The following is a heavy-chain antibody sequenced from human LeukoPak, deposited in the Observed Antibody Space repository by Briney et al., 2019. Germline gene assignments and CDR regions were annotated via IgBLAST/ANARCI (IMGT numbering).Heavy chain of an antibody. J-gene: IGHJ4*02. V-gene: IGHV1-24*01. CDR1: GYTLAELS. Sequence: GASVKVSCKVSGYTLAELSMHWVRQAPGKGLGWMGGFDPEDGEAIYAQKFQGRVTMTEDTSTDTAYMELSSLRSEDTAVYYCATDRLSYFDYWGQGTLVTVSS. CDR2: FDPEDGEA. CDR3: ATDRLSYFDY.